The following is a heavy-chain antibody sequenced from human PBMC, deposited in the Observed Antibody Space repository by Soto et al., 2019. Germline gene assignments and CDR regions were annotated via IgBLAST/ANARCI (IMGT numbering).Heavy chain of an antibody. CDR1: GFTFSSYA. CDR2: ISGSGGST. CDR3: AKISVSYYYDSSGLDY. V-gene: IGHV3-23*01. D-gene: IGHD3-22*01. Sequence: GGSLRLSCAASGFTFSSYAMSWVRQAPGKGLEWVSAISGSGGSTYYADSVKGRFTISRDNSKNTLYLQMNSLRAEDTAVYYCAKISVSYYYDSSGLDYWGQGTLVTVS. J-gene: IGHJ4*02.